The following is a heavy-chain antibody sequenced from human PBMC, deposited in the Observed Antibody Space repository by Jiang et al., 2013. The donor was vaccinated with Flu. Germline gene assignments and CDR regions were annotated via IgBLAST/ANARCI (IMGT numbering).Heavy chain of an antibody. V-gene: IGHV1-69*01. CDR3: ARKAHGPYGDYVGYWYFDL. CDR1: GGTFSSYA. Sequence: QLVESGAEVKKPGSSVKVSCKASGGTFSSYAISWVRQAPGQGLEWMGGIIPIFGTANYAQKFQGRVTITADESTSTAYMELSSLRSEDTAVYYCARKAHGPYGDYVGYWYFDLWGRGTLVTVSS. J-gene: IGHJ2*01. CDR2: IIPIFGTA. D-gene: IGHD4-17*01.